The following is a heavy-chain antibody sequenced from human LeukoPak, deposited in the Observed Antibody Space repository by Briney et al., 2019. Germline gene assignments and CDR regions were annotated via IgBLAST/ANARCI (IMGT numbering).Heavy chain of an antibody. D-gene: IGHD3-9*01. CDR1: GGSISGGGYY. V-gene: IGHV4-61*08. CDR3: ARLRYSDWYFDL. J-gene: IGHJ2*01. CDR2: IYYSGST. Sequence: PSQTLSLTCTVSGGSISGGGYYWSWIRQPPGKGLEWIGYIYYSGSTNYNPSLKSRVTISVDTSKNQFSLKPSSVTAADTAVYYCARLRYSDWYFDLWGRGTLVTVSS.